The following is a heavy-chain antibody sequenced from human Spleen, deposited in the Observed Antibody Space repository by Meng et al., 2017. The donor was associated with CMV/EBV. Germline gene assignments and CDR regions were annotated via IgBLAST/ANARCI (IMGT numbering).Heavy chain of an antibody. Sequence: YAMNWVRQAPGKGLEWVSAISKSGDTTYYADSVKGRFTISRDNSKNTLYVQMNSLRVEDTAVYYCVKGPRVDRYCSSTTCYGVFDYWGQGTLVTVSS. CDR3: VKGPRVDRYCSSTTCYGVFDY. D-gene: IGHD2-2*01. CDR2: ISKSGDTT. V-gene: IGHV3-23*01. J-gene: IGHJ4*02. CDR1: YA.